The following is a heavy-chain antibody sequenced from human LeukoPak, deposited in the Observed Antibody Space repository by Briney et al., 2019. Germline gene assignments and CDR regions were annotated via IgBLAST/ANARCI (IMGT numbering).Heavy chain of an antibody. V-gene: IGHV4-59*01. CDR1: GGSISSYY. J-gene: IGHJ4*02. D-gene: IGHD2-15*01. Sequence: SETLSLTCTVSGGSISSYYWSWIRQPPGKGLEWIGYIYYSGSTNYNPSLKSRVTISVDTSKNQFSLKLSSVTAADTAVYYCPTYCSCGSCYGYWGQGTLVTVSS. CDR3: PTYCSCGSCYGY. CDR2: IYYSGST.